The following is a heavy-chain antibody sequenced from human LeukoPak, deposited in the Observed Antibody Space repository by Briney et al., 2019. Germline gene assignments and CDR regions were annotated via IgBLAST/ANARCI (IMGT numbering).Heavy chain of an antibody. J-gene: IGHJ6*02. CDR3: AGTSYYYYYGMDA. CDR2: INHSGST. V-gene: IGHV4-34*01. D-gene: IGHD1-26*01. Sequence: PSETLSLTCAVYGGSFSGYYWSWIRQPSGKGLEWIGEINHSGSTNYNPSLKSRVTISVDTSKNQFSLKLSSVTAADTAVYYCAGTSYYYYYGMDAWGQGTTVTVSS. CDR1: GGSFSGYY.